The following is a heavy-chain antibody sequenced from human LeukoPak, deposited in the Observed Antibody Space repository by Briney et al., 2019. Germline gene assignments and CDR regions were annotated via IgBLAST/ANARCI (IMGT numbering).Heavy chain of an antibody. CDR1: GFTFSSYG. CDR2: IRYEGSNK. Sequence: GGSLRLSCAASGFTFSSYGMHWVRQVHGKGLEWVAFIRYEGSNKYYADSVKGRFTISRDNSKNTLYLQMNSLRAEDTAVYYCAKKQLFFAFDIWGQGTMVTVSS. CDR3: AKKQLFFAFDI. V-gene: IGHV3-30*02. J-gene: IGHJ3*02. D-gene: IGHD6-13*01.